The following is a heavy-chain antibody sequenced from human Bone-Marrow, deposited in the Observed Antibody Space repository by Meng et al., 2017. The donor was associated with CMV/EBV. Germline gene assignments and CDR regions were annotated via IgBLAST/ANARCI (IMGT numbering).Heavy chain of an antibody. J-gene: IGHJ3*02. D-gene: IGHD1-26*01. CDR1: GYTFTSYD. V-gene: IGHV1-2*02. CDR2: INPNSGGT. CDR3: ARWDPGKNVFDI. Sequence: ASARVSCKASGYTFTSYDINWVRQAPGQGLEWMGWINPNSGGTNYAQKFQGRVTMTRDTSISTAYMELSRLRSDDTAVYFCARWDPGKNVFDIWGQGTMVTVSS.